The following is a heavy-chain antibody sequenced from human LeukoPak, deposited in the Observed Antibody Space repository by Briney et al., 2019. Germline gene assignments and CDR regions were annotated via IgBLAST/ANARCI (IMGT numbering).Heavy chain of an antibody. V-gene: IGHV1-2*02. CDR2: INPNSGGT. Sequence: GASVKVSCRASGYTFTVYYMHWVRQAPGQGLEWMGWINPNSGGTKYAQKFQGRVTLTRDTSISTAYMELSRLRCDDTAVYYCARSYDFWSGPPFDPWGQGTLVTVSS. D-gene: IGHD3-3*01. CDR3: ARSYDFWSGPPFDP. CDR1: GYTFTVYY. J-gene: IGHJ5*02.